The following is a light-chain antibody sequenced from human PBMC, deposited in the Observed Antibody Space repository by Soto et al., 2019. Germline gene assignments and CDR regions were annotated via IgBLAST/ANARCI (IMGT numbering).Light chain of an antibody. CDR1: QSVSSNY. CDR2: AAS. J-gene: IGKJ4*01. V-gene: IGKV3-20*01. Sequence: IVLTKSPGTLSLPPGERATLSCRASQSVSSNYLAWYQQKPGQAPRLLIYAASDRATGTPDRFSGSGSGPDFTLTITRLEPDDFAVYYCQQYGSSPPATFGGGTKVDIK. CDR3: QQYGSSPPAT.